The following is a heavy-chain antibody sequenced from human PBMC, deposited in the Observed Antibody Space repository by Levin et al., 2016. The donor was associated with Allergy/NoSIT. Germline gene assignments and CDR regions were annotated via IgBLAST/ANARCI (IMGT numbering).Heavy chain of an antibody. CDR1: GFPFSSYW. CDR2: IDQSGSET. J-gene: IGHJ4*02. D-gene: IGHD3-10*01. CDR3: ASSTVPRFTRSFDY. Sequence: GESLKISCAASGFPFSSYWMNWIRQAPGKGLEWVANIDQSGSETYYVDSVKGRFTISRDNAKNSVFLQMNSLRVEDTAFYYCASSTVPRFTRSFDYWSQGALVTVSS. V-gene: IGHV3-7*01.